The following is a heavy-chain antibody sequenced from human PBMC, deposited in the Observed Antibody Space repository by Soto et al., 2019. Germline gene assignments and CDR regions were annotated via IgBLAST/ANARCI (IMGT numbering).Heavy chain of an antibody. CDR3: ARGMTTVTTFDY. CDR2: IYHSGST. J-gene: IGHJ4*02. D-gene: IGHD4-17*01. V-gene: IGHV4-30-2*01. CDR1: GGSISSGGYS. Sequence: SETLSLTCAVSGGSISSGGYSWSWIRQPPGKGLEWIGYIYHSGSTSYNPSLKSRVTISVDRSKNQCSLKLSSVTAADTAVYYCARGMTTVTTFDYWGKGTLVTVS.